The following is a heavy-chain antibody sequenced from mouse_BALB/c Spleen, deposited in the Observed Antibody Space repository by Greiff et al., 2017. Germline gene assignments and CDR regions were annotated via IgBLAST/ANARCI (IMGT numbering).Heavy chain of an antibody. CDR2: INPYNDGT. CDR1: GYTFTSYV. D-gene: IGHD1-1*01. J-gene: IGHJ4*01. V-gene: IGHV1-14*01. CDR3: ARGGREGDRAMDY. Sequence: EVQLQQSGPELVKPGASVKMSCKASGYTFTSYVMHWVKQKPGQGLEWIGDINPYNDGTKYNEKFKGKATLTSDKSSSTAYMELSSLTSEDSAVYYCARGGREGDRAMDYWGQGTSVTVSS.